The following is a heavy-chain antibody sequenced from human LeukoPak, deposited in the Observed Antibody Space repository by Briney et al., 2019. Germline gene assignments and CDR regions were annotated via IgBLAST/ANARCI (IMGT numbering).Heavy chain of an antibody. CDR2: INSDGSST. CDR1: GFTFSSYW. Sequence: GGSLRLSCAASGFTFSSYWMHWVRQAPGKGLVWVSRINSDGSSTSYADSVKSRFTISRDNAKNTLYLQMNSLRAEDTAVYYCARAMVIGYPGGFDYWGQGTLVTVSS. D-gene: IGHD2-21*01. J-gene: IGHJ4*02. CDR3: ARAMVIGYPGGFDY. V-gene: IGHV3-74*01.